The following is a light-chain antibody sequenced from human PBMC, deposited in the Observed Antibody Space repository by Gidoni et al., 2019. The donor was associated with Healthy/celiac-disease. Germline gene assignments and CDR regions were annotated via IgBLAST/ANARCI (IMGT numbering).Light chain of an antibody. CDR2: GAS. CDR1: QSVSSSY. V-gene: IGKV3-20*01. CDR3: QQYGSSPLT. J-gene: IGKJ4*01. Sequence: EIVLTQSPGTLSLSPGERATLSCRARQSVSSSYLAWYQQKPGQAPRLLIYGASSRATGIPDRFSGSGSGTDFTLTISRLEPEDFAVYYCQQYGSSPLTFGGETKVEIK.